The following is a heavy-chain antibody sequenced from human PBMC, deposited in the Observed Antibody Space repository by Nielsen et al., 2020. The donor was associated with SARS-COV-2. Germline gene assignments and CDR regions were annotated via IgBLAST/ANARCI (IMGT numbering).Heavy chain of an antibody. J-gene: IGHJ3*02. V-gene: IGHV3-48*04. D-gene: IGHD6-13*01. CDR3: ARYPPITAAAAFDI. CDR1: GFTFSSYS. Sequence: GESLKISCAAFGFTFSSYSMNWVRQAPGKGLEWVSYISSSSSTIYYADSVKGRFTISRDNAKNSLYLQMNSLRAEDTAVYYCARYPPITAAAAFDIWGQGTMVTVSS. CDR2: ISSSSSTI.